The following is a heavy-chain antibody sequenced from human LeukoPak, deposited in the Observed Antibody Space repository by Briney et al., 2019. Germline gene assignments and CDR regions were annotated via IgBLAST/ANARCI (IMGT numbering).Heavy chain of an antibody. V-gene: IGHV3-23*01. CDR2: ITGSGGST. J-gene: IGHJ4*02. D-gene: IGHD5-18*01. CDR1: GFTFSNYA. CDR3: AKHGYSYGYFDY. Sequence: GGSLRLSCAASGFTFSNYAMSWVRQAPGKGLEWVSAITGSGGSTYYADSVKDRFTISRDISGTTLYLQMNSLSAEDTAIYHCAKHGYSYGYFDYWGQGTLVTVSS.